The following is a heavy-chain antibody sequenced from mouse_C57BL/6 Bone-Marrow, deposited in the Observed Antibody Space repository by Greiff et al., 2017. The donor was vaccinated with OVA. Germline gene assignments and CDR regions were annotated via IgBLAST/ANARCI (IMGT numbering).Heavy chain of an antibody. CDR3: ATMIYYDYEGYAMDY. D-gene: IGHD2-4*01. Sequence: QVQLKQPGAELVMPGASVKLSCKASGYTFTSYWMHWVKQRPGQGLEWTGEIDPSDSYTNYNQKFKGKSTLTVDKSSSTAYMQLSSLTSEDSAVYYCATMIYYDYEGYAMDYWGQGTSVTVSS. CDR1: GYTFTSYW. CDR2: IDPSDSYT. V-gene: IGHV1-69*01. J-gene: IGHJ4*01.